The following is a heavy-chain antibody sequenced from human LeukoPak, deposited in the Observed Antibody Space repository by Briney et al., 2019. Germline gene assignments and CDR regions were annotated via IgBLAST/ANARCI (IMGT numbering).Heavy chain of an antibody. D-gene: IGHD3-10*01. CDR2: ISSSSSTI. V-gene: IGHV3-48*02. CDR3: ARGDRITMVRGVIDYFDY. CDR1: GFTFSSYS. Sequence: GGSLRLSCAASGFTFSSYSINWVRQAPGKGLEWVSYISSSSSTIYYADSVKGRFTISRDNAKNSLYLQMNSLRDEDTAVYYCARGDRITMVRGVIDYFDYWGQGTLVTVSS. J-gene: IGHJ4*02.